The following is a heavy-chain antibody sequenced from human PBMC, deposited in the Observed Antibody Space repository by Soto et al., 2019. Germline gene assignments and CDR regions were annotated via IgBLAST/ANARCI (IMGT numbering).Heavy chain of an antibody. CDR2: ISYDGSNK. CDR3: ARQRILKSDYYYYGMDV. J-gene: IGHJ6*02. D-gene: IGHD3-3*02. V-gene: IGHV3-30-3*01. CDR1: GFTFSSYA. Sequence: PGGSLRLSCAASGFTFSSYAMHWVRQAPGKGLEWVAVISYDGSNKYYADSVKGRSTISRDNSKNTLYLQMNSLRAEDTAVYYCARQRILKSDYYYYGMDVWGQGTTVTVSS.